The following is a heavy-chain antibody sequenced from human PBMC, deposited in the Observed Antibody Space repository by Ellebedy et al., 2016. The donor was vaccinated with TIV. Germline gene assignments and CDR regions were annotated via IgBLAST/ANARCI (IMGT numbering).Heavy chain of an antibody. V-gene: IGHV3-53*01. Sequence: PGGSLRLSCAASGFTFSSYSMNWVRQAPGKGLDWVSVIYSAASTYYADSVKGRFTISRDNSKNTLFLQMNSLRAEDTGVYYCVRDSSKVSGMDVWGQGTTVTVSS. J-gene: IGHJ6*02. D-gene: IGHD2-8*01. CDR1: GFTFSSYS. CDR2: IYSAAST. CDR3: VRDSSKVSGMDV.